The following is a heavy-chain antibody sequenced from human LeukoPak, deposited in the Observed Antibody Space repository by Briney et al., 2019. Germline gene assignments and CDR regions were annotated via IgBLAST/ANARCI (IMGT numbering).Heavy chain of an antibody. CDR1: GFTFSSYG. V-gene: IGHV3-30*18. J-gene: IGHJ4*02. Sequence: GRSLRLSCAASGFTFSSYGMHWVRQAPGKGLEWVAVISYDGSNKYYADSVKGRFTISRDNSKNTLYLQMNSLRAEDTAVYYCAKDMCSGWYVAHDYWGQGTLVTVSS. CDR3: AKDMCSGWYVAHDY. D-gene: IGHD6-19*01. CDR2: ISYDGSNK.